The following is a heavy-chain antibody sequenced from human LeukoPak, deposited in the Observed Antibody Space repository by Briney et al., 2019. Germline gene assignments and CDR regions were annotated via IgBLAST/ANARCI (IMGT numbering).Heavy chain of an antibody. Sequence: SETLSLTCTVSGGSISSSSYYWGWIRQPPGKGLEWIGSIYYSGSTNYNPSLKSRVTISVDTSKNQFSLKLSSVTAADTAVYYCARSRYGSGSYLFDYWGQGTLVTVSS. CDR2: IYYSGST. D-gene: IGHD3-10*01. CDR1: GGSISSSSYY. V-gene: IGHV4-39*07. CDR3: ARSRYGSGSYLFDY. J-gene: IGHJ4*02.